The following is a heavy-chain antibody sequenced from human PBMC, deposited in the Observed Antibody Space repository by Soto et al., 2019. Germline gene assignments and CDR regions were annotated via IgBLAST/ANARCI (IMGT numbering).Heavy chain of an antibody. V-gene: IGHV1-18*01. CDR1: GYTFTSYG. J-gene: IGHJ6*02. D-gene: IGHD5-12*01. CDR3: ARDSTPTVATRVEPPYYYYGMDV. Sequence: QVQLVQSGAEVKKPGASVKVSCKASGYTFTSYGISWVRQAPGQGLEWMGWISAYTGNTNYAQKLQGRVTMTTDTSTSKAYMELRSLRSDDTAVYYCARDSTPTVATRVEPPYYYYGMDVWGQGTTVTVSS. CDR2: ISAYTGNT.